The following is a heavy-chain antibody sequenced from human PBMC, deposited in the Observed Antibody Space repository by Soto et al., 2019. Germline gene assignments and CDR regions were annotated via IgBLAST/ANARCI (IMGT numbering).Heavy chain of an antibody. V-gene: IGHV4-31*03. J-gene: IGHJ2*01. CDR3: WGSNWYFDL. CDR2: SYYSGST. D-gene: IGHD1-26*01. CDR1: GGSISSGGYY. Sequence: SETLSLTCTVSGGSISSGGYYWSWIRQHPGKGLEWIGYSYYSGSTYYNPSLKSRVTRSVDTSKNQFSLRVDDTAVYYCARDGWGSNWYFDLWGRGTLVTVSS.